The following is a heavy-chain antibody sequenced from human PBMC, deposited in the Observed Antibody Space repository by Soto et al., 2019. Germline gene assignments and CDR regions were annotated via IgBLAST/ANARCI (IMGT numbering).Heavy chain of an antibody. V-gene: IGHV4-34*01. CDR3: ARVGVRVGDYGVSRFVP. CDR1: GGSFSGYY. CDR2: INHSGTT. D-gene: IGHD4-17*01. Sequence: SETLSLTCAVYGGSFSGYYWSWIRQPPGKGLEWIGEINHSGTTNYNPSLKSRVTISVDTSKNQFSLKLSSVTAAGTAVYYCARVGVRVGDYGVSRFVPWGQGTLLTISS. J-gene: IGHJ5*02.